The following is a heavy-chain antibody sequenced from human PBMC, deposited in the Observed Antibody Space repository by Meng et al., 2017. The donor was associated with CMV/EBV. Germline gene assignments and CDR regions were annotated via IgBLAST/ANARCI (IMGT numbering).Heavy chain of an antibody. CDR3: AAIPPAISGSYYADAFDI. V-gene: IGHV1-58*02. D-gene: IGHD1-26*01. J-gene: IGHJ3*02. Sequence: SVKVSCKASGYTFTGYYMHWVRQARGQRLEWIGWIVVGSGNTNYAQKFQERVTITRDMSTSTAYMELSSLRSEDTAVYYCAAIPPAISGSYYADAFDIWGQGTMVTVSS. CDR2: IVVGSGNT. CDR1: GYTFTGYY.